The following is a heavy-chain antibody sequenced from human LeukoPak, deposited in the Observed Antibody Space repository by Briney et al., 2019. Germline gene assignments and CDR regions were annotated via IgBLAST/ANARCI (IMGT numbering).Heavy chain of an antibody. CDR2: INHSGST. V-gene: IGHV4-34*01. J-gene: IGHJ3*02. CDR3: ASGSDYDFWSGYYDAFYI. D-gene: IGHD3-3*01. CDR1: GGXXSGYY. Sequence: XLXXXXYGGXXSGYYWSWIRQPPGKGLEWIGEINHSGSTNYNPSLKSRVTISVDTSKNQFSLKLSSVTAADTAVYYCASGSDYDFWSGYYDAFYIWGQGTMVTVSS.